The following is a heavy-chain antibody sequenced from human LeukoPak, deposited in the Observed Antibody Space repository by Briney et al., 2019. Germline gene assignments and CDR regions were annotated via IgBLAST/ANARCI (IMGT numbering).Heavy chain of an antibody. CDR3: AREVSIFGVVHYYYGMDV. Sequence: PGGSLRLSCAASGFTFSSYSMNWVRQAPGKGLEWVSSISSSCSYIYYADSVKGRFTISRDNAKNSLYLQMNSLRAEDTAVYYCAREVSIFGVVHYYYGMDVWGQGTTVTVSS. J-gene: IGHJ6*02. V-gene: IGHV3-21*01. D-gene: IGHD3-3*01. CDR2: ISSSCSYI. CDR1: GFTFSSYS.